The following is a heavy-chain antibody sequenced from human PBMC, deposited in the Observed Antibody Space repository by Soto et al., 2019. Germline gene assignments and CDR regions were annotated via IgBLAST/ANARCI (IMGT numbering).Heavy chain of an antibody. CDR1: GFTFNDYS. Sequence: SLRLSCEASGFTFNDYSMDWVRQAPEKGLEWVSSISGSGTYIYYADSVKGRFAISRDNANNVMYLQMDTLRAEDTAVYYCVRAGHVFDVHYYGMDLWGQGTTVTVSS. D-gene: IGHD3-10*01. V-gene: IGHV3-21*01. J-gene: IGHJ6*02. CDR2: ISGSGTYI. CDR3: VRAGHVFDVHYYGMDL.